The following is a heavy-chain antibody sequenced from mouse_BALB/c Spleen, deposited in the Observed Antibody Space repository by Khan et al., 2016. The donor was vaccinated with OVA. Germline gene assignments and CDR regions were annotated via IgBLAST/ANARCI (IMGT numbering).Heavy chain of an antibody. CDR3: ARLGPGFAY. J-gene: IGHJ3*01. D-gene: IGHD4-1*01. Sequence: EVQLQESGPGLVKPSQSLSLTCTVTGYSSTSDYAWNWIRQFPGNKLEWMGYIDYSGSTSYNPYLKRRTSITRDTSKNQFFLQLNSVTTVDTARDDCARLGPGFAYWGQGTLVTVSA. CDR2: IDYSGST. V-gene: IGHV3-2*02. CDR1: GYSSTSDYA.